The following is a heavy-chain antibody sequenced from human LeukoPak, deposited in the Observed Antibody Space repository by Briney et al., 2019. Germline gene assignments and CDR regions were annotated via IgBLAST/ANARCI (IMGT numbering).Heavy chain of an antibody. CDR3: VKDRTGTYTLDY. J-gene: IGHJ4*02. Sequence: GGSLRLSCAVSRFTLSDHHMGWVRQAPGKGLEWVARTRNKANSYTTEYAASGKGRLTIARDDSKNSVYLQINSLRAEDMAVYYCVKDRTGTYTLDYWGQGTLVTVSS. D-gene: IGHD3-10*01. CDR1: RFTLSDHH. V-gene: IGHV3-72*01. CDR2: TRNKANSYTT.